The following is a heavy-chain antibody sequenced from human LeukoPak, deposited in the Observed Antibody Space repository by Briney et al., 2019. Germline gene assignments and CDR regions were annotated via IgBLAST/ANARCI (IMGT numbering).Heavy chain of an antibody. CDR1: GFTFSDYY. CDR2: ISSSGSAI. D-gene: IGHD6-19*01. J-gene: IGHJ4*02. Sequence: GGSLRLSCAASGFTFSDYYMSWVRQAPGKGLELVSYISSSGSAIFYADSVKGRFTISRDNAKNSLYLQMNSLRAEDTAVYYCASIADVSKYSSGWYNYWGQGTLVTVSS. V-gene: IGHV3-11*01. CDR3: ASIADVSKYSSGWYNY.